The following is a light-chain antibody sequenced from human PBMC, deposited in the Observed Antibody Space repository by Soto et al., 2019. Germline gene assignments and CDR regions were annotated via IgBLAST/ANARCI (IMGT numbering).Light chain of an antibody. CDR3: GSYTSSSSLV. Sequence: QSALTQPASVSGSPGQSITISCTGTRSDVGAYNYVSWYQQHPGKAPKIMIYEVSNRPSGVSNRFSGSKSGNTASLTISGLQAEDEADYYCGSYTSSSSLVFGGGTQLPVL. CDR1: RSDVGAYNY. V-gene: IGLV2-14*01. J-gene: IGLJ3*02. CDR2: EVS.